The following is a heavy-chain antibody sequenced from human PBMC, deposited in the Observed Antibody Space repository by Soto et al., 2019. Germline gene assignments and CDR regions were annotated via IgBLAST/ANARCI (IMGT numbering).Heavy chain of an antibody. J-gene: IGHJ6*02. V-gene: IGHV1-69*08. CDR1: GGTFSRYS. Sequence: QVQLVQSGAEVKKPGSSVKVSCKASGGTFSRYSITWVRQAPGHGLEWIGRIIPIFGIASYAKKFQGRVTITADESPSTAYMELSSLRSDDTAVYYCAREDRDRETGLVPAAIDGMDVWGQGTTVTVSS. CDR3: AREDRDRETGLVPAAIDGMDV. CDR2: IIPIFGIA. D-gene: IGHD2-2*01.